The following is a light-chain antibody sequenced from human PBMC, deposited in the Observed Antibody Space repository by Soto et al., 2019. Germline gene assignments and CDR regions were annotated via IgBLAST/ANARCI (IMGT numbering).Light chain of an antibody. J-gene: IGLJ1*01. CDR2: DVS. CDR1: SSDVGSYKD. CDR3: CAYADTLYV. Sequence: QSVLTQPRSVSGSPGQSVTISCTGTSSDVGSYKDVSWYQHHPGKVPKLMIYDVSKRPSGVPDRFCGSKSGNTASLTIFGLQAEDEANYYCCAYADTLYVFGTGTKVTVL. V-gene: IGLV2-11*01.